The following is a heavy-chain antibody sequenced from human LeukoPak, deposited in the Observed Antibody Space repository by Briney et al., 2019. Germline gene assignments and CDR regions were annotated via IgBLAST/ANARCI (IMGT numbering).Heavy chain of an antibody. CDR1: GVSISSSSYY. Sequence: SETLSLTCTVSGVSISSSSYYWGWIRQPPGKGLEWIGSIYYSGSTYYNPSLKSRVTISVDTSKNQFSLKLSSMTAADTAVYYCATSSGWSYYFDYWGQGTLATVSS. CDR3: ATSSGWSYYFDY. J-gene: IGHJ4*02. V-gene: IGHV4-39*01. CDR2: IYYSGST. D-gene: IGHD6-19*01.